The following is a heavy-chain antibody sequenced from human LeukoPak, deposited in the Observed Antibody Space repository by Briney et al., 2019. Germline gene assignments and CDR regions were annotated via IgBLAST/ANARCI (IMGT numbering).Heavy chain of an antibody. D-gene: IGHD1-20*01. J-gene: IGHJ3*02. V-gene: IGHV3-48*03. CDR1: GFTFSSYE. CDR3: AKITVSWAYSGAFDI. CDR2: ISSTGITI. Sequence: PGGSLRLSCAASGFTFSSYEMNWVRQAPGKGLEWISYISSTGITIYYADSVKGRFTISKDNAKNSLYLQMNSLRDEDTAIYYCAKITVSWAYSGAFDIWGQGTMVTVSS.